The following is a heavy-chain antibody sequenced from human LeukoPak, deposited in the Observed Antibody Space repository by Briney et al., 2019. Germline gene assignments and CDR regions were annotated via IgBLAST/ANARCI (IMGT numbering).Heavy chain of an antibody. CDR1: GFTFSSYD. Sequence: GGSLRLSCAASGFTFSSYDLSWVRQAPEKGLECVSAIRRGVGSTYYADSVKGRFTISRDNAKKSLYLQMISLRAEDTAVYYCGRVGAYYGSGSYSDYWGQGTLVTVSS. CDR2: IRRGVGST. D-gene: IGHD3-10*01. J-gene: IGHJ4*02. CDR3: GRVGAYYGSGSYSDY. V-gene: IGHV3-23*01.